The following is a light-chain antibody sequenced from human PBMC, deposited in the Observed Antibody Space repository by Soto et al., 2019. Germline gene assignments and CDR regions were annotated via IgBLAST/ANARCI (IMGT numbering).Light chain of an antibody. CDR1: QNVYNN. CDR2: DAS. V-gene: IGKV3-15*01. Sequence: DIVMTQSPATLSVYPGEGATLSCKASQNVYNNLAWYQQRPGQPPRLLIYDASTRATGISARFSGSGYGTEFTLTISSLQSEDFAVYFCQQCRNWPLTFGGGTKVDIK. CDR3: QQCRNWPLT. J-gene: IGKJ4*01.